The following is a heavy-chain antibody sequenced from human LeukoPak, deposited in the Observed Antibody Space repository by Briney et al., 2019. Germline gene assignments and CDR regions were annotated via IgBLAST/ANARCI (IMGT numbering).Heavy chain of an antibody. CDR1: GCSISSINYY. D-gene: IGHD2-21*01. Sequence: PSETLSLTCTVSGCSISSINYYWGWIRQSPGLGLEWLVSMQYTGITDSTASLERRLALSVDTSKIRSFLTLRSRPAADTAVYYCGRGVTLWYFECWGEGTHVTVSS. CDR2: MQYTGIT. CDR3: GRGVTLWYFEC. J-gene: IGHJ4*02. V-gene: IGHV4-39*02.